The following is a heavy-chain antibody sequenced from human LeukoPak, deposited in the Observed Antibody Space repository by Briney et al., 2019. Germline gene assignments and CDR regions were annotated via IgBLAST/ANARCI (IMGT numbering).Heavy chain of an antibody. Sequence: PGGSLRLSCAASGFTFSSYAMSWVRQGPGKGLEWVSAISGSGGSTYYADSVKGRLTISRDNSKNTLYLQMNSLRAEDTAVYYCAKDSSGWYPNYYYYGMNVWGQGTTVTVSS. CDR3: AKDSSGWYPNYYYYGMNV. J-gene: IGHJ6*02. D-gene: IGHD6-19*01. V-gene: IGHV3-23*01. CDR2: ISGSGGST. CDR1: GFTFSSYA.